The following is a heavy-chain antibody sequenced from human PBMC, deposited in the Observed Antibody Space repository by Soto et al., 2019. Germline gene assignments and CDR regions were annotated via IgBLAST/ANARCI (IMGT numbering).Heavy chain of an antibody. Sequence: PGGSLRLSCAASGFTFSSYAMSWVRQAPGKGLEWVSAISGSGGSTYYADSVKGRFTISRDNSKNTLYLQMNSLRAEDTAVYYCAKAKYYDILTGCDAFDIWGQGTMVTVSS. CDR2: ISGSGGST. V-gene: IGHV3-23*01. CDR1: GFTFSSYA. D-gene: IGHD3-9*01. J-gene: IGHJ3*02. CDR3: AKAKYYDILTGCDAFDI.